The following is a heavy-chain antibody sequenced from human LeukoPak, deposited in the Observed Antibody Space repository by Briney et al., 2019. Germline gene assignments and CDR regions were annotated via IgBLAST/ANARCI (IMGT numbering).Heavy chain of an antibody. Sequence: GGSLRLSCAASGFTFSSYAMHWVRQAPGKGLEWVAVISYDGSNKYYADSVKGRFTISRDNAKNSLYLQMNSLRAEDTAVYYCARAGELLVPVGYWGQGTLVTVSS. CDR2: ISYDGSNK. CDR3: ARAGELLVPVGY. D-gene: IGHD3-10*01. V-gene: IGHV3-30*04. CDR1: GFTFSSYA. J-gene: IGHJ4*02.